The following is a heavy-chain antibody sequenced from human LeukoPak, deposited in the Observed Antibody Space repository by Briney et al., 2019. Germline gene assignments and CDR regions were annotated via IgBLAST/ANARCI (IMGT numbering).Heavy chain of an antibody. CDR3: ARGADGVSSNSRGWFDP. CDR1: GFTFSNYW. J-gene: IGHJ5*02. Sequence: GGSLRLSCAASGFTFSNYWMHWVRQAPGKGLVWVSRINTDGSSTSYVDSVKGRFTISRDNAKNTLYLQMNSLRAEDTAVYSCARGADGVSSNSRGWFDPWGQGTLVTVSS. CDR2: INTDGSST. V-gene: IGHV3-74*01. D-gene: IGHD2-15*01.